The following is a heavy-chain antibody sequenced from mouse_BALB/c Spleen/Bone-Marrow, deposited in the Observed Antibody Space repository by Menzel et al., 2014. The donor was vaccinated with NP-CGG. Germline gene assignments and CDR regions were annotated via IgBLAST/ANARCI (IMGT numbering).Heavy chain of an antibody. Sequence: VQLQQSGPELVKPGASVEISCKASGYSFTGYYMHWVKQSHVKSLEWIGRINPYNGATSYNQNFKDKASLTVDKSSSTAYMELHSLTSEDSAVYYCARGIYYGGYFDYWGQGTTLTVSS. CDR1: GYSFTGYY. D-gene: IGHD1-1*01. V-gene: IGHV1-31*01. CDR2: INPYNGAT. CDR3: ARGIYYGGYFDY. J-gene: IGHJ2*01.